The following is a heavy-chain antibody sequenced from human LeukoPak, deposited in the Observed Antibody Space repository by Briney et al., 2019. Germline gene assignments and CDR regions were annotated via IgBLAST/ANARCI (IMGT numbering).Heavy chain of an antibody. Sequence: GGSLRLSCTASGFTFSTYNMNWVRQDPGKGLEWVSYISSGSGTIYYAHSVKGRFTISRDNAQKSLYLQMNSLRADDTAVYFCVRDRYNYGEPYFDHWGQGALVTVSS. CDR2: ISSGSGTI. J-gene: IGHJ4*02. V-gene: IGHV3-48*01. CDR3: VRDRYNYGEPYFDH. CDR1: GFTFSTYN. D-gene: IGHD5-18*01.